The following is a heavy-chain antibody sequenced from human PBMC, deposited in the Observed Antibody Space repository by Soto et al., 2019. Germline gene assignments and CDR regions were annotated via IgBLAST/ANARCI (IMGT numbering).Heavy chain of an antibody. CDR2: IIPIFGTA. CDR3: ARDCITMVRGVIGAFDI. V-gene: IGHV1-69*13. J-gene: IGHJ3*02. CDR1: GGTFSSYS. Sequence: SVNVSCKASGGTFSSYSISWVRQAPGRGLEWMGGIIPIFGTANYAQKFQGRVTITADESTSTAYMELSSLRSEDTAVYYCARDCITMVRGVIGAFDIWGQGIIVT. D-gene: IGHD3-10*01.